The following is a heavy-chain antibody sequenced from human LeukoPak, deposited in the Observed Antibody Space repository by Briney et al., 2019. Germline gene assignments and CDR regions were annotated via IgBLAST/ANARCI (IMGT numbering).Heavy chain of an antibody. CDR1: GGSISNDY. CDR3: ARRRRLAAVGTDAFDI. Sequence: SETLSLTCTVSGGSISNDYWNWIQQPPGKGLEWIAFVYYSGSTNYNPSLESRVTISVDTSKTQFSLKSRSVTAADTAVYYCARRRRLAAVGTDAFDIWGQGTVVTVSS. D-gene: IGHD6-13*01. CDR2: VYYSGST. V-gene: IGHV4-59*08. J-gene: IGHJ3*02.